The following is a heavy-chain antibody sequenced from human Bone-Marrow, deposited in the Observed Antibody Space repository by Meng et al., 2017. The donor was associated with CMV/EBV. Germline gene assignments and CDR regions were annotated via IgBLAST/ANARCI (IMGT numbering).Heavy chain of an antibody. CDR1: GYTFTSYY. J-gene: IGHJ3*02. D-gene: IGHD4-23*01. CDR3: ARVPPTSLTYGGPAGYAFDI. Sequence: ASVKVSCQASGYTFTSYYMHWVRQAPGQGLEWMGLINPSGGSTSYAQKFQGSVTMTRDTSTITVYMEVGRLGSEDSAVYYCARVPPTSLTYGGPAGYAFDIWGQGTMVTISS. V-gene: IGHV1-46*01. CDR2: INPSGGST.